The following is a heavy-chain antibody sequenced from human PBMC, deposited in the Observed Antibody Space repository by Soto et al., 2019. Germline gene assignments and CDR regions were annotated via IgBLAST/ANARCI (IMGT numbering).Heavy chain of an antibody. CDR3: RTDYITLYDLLPDYQSTTDY. D-gene: IGHD3-9*01. Sequence: GGSLRLSCAASGFTFNNAWMYWVRQAPGKGLEWVGRIKSKTDGGTTDYAAPVKGRFTISRDDSKNTLYLQMNSLKTKDTAVYYCRTDYITLYDLLPDYQSTTDYWGPGTLVTVSS. CDR1: GFTFNNAW. CDR2: IKSKTDGGTT. J-gene: IGHJ4*02. V-gene: IGHV3-15*01.